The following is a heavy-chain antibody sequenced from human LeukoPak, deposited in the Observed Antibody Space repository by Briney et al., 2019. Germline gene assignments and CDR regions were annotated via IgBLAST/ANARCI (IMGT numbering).Heavy chain of an antibody. V-gene: IGHV3-7*01. D-gene: IGHD1-1*01. Sequence: GGSLRLSCAASGFAFSNSWMSWVRQAPGKGLEWVANINHEGGDIHYVDSVKGRFTISRDNAKDSLYLQMNRLRAEDTAVYYCATYINWVAGDVWGQGTTVTVSS. CDR1: GFAFSNSW. CDR2: INHEGGDI. J-gene: IGHJ6*02. CDR3: ATYINWVAGDV.